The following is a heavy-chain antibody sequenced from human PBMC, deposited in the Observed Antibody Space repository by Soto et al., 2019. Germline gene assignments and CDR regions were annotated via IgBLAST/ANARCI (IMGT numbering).Heavy chain of an antibody. J-gene: IGHJ3*02. CDR1: GGSFSGYY. D-gene: IGHD3-22*01. CDR2: IYYSGST. Sequence: PSETLSLTCAVYGGSFSGYYWGWIRQPPGKGLEWIGSIYYSGSTYYNPSLKSRVTISVDTSKNQFSLKLSSVTAADTAVYYCARQPYDSSGYYLPDAFDIWGQGTMVTVSS. V-gene: IGHV4-39*01. CDR3: ARQPYDSSGYYLPDAFDI.